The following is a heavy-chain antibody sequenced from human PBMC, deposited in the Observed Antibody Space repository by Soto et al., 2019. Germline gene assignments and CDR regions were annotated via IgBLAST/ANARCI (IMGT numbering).Heavy chain of an antibody. Sequence: SETLSLTCTVSGGSISSYYWSWIRQPPGKGLEWIGYIYYSGSTNYNPSLKSRVTISLDTSRNQFSLKLSSVTAADTAFYYCARAAYSFSGNFDSWGQGTLVTVS. V-gene: IGHV4-59*01. CDR2: IYYSGST. CDR3: ARAAYSFSGNFDS. D-gene: IGHD3-10*01. CDR1: GGSISSYY. J-gene: IGHJ4*02.